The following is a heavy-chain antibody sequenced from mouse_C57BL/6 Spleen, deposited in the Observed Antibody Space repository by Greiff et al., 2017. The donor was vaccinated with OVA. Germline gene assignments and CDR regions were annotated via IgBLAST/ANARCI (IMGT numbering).Heavy chain of an antibody. J-gene: IGHJ2*01. V-gene: IGHV1-69*01. D-gene: IGHD2-1*01. CDR1: GYTFTSYW. CDR3: ARPGGNYVFLDY. Sequence: QVQLQQPGAELVMPGASVKLSCKASGYTFTSYWMHWVKQRPGQGLEWIGELDPSDSYTNYNQKFKGKSTLTVDKSSSTAYMQLSSLTSEDSAVYYCARPGGNYVFLDYWGQGTTLTVSS. CDR2: LDPSDSYT.